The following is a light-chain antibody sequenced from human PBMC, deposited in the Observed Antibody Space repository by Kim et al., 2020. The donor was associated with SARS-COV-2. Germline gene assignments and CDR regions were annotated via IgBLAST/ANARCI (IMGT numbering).Light chain of an antibody. Sequence: RATISCKSTQSVLHSSINKNYLARYQQRPRQPPKLLIYWASTRGSGVPDRFSGSGSGTDFTLTISCLQSEDFATYYCQQYYSYPRTFGQGTKLEIK. CDR1: QSVLHSSINKNY. CDR2: WAS. V-gene: IGKV4-1*01. CDR3: QQYYSYPRT. J-gene: IGKJ2*01.